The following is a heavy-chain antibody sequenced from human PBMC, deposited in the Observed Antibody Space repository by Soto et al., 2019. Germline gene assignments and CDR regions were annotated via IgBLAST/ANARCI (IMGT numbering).Heavy chain of an antibody. D-gene: IGHD3-22*01. Sequence: SETLSLTCTVSGGSLSSYYWNWIRQPAGKGLEWIGRIYSSGSTKYNPYLKSRVTMSVDTSKNQFSLKLTSVTAADTTVYYCARYDSSGYSNNWFDPWGQGTLVTVYS. J-gene: IGHJ5*02. CDR3: ARYDSSGYSNNWFDP. V-gene: IGHV4-4*07. CDR1: GGSLSSYY. CDR2: IYSSGST.